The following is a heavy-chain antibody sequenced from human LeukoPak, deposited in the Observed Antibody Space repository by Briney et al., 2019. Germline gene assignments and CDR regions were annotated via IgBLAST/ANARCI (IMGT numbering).Heavy chain of an antibody. CDR1: GFTFSSYA. CDR3: AKDHWQWLASIDY. V-gene: IGHV3-30*04. CDR2: ISSDGSGK. J-gene: IGHJ4*02. D-gene: IGHD6-19*01. Sequence: QPGGALRLSCTGSGFTFSSYAMHWVRQAPGKGLEWVAVISSDGSGKHYADSVKGRFTISRDNPKNTLYVQMNSLRAEDTAVYYCAKDHWQWLASIDYWGQGTLVTVSS.